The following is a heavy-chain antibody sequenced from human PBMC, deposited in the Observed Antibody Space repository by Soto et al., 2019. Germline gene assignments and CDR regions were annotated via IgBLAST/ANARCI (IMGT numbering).Heavy chain of an antibody. V-gene: IGHV4-31*03. CDR1: GGSITTGGYS. Sequence: QVLLQESGPGLVKPSETLSLICLVSGGSITTGGYSWSWIRQHPGKGLDWIGNISYSGSTSYNPSLKSRLTISVDTSKNQFSLKLTSVTAADTAVYYCARDAGEQRGLDFWGQGTLVTVSS. D-gene: IGHD3-16*01. CDR2: ISYSGST. J-gene: IGHJ4*02. CDR3: ARDAGEQRGLDF.